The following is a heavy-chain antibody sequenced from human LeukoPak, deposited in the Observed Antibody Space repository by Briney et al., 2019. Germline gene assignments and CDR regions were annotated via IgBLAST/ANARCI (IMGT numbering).Heavy chain of an antibody. CDR3: ARGRSRATITWYIDL. CDR2: IGPAGDT. D-gene: IGHD1-14*01. J-gene: IGHJ2*01. Sequence: GGSLRLSCAASGFTFSSHDMHWVRQVTGKGLGWVSAIGPAGDTYYPTSVKGRFTVSRENAKNSLYLQMNSLRAGDTAVYYCARGRSRATITWYIDLWGRGTLVTVSS. V-gene: IGHV3-13*01. CDR1: GFTFSSHD.